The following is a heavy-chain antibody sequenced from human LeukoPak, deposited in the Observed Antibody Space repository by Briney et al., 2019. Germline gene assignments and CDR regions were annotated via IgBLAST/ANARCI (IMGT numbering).Heavy chain of an antibody. Sequence: SETLSLTCAVYGGSFSSYYWSWIRQPPGKGLEWIGEINHSGSTSYNPSLKSRVTISVDTSKNQFSLKLSSVTAADTAVYYCARDRVVVAANWFDPWGQGTLVTVSS. D-gene: IGHD2-15*01. V-gene: IGHV4-34*01. J-gene: IGHJ5*02. CDR2: INHSGST. CDR3: ARDRVVVAANWFDP. CDR1: GGSFSSYY.